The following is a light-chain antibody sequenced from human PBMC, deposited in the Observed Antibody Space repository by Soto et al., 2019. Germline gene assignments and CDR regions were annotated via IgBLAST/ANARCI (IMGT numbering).Light chain of an antibody. CDR3: QYYGNSPLT. CDR2: GAF. Sequence: EIVLTQSPGTLSLSPGERATLNSRASQSISTSSLAWYRQKPGQAPRLLIYGAFNRATGIPDRFSGGGSGTDFTLTITRLEPEDFAVYYCQYYGNSPLTFGQGTKVDIK. J-gene: IGKJ1*01. CDR1: QSISTSS. V-gene: IGKV3-20*01.